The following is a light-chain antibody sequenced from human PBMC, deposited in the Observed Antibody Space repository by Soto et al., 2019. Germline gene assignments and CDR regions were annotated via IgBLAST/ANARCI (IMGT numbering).Light chain of an antibody. V-gene: IGKV3D-20*01. CDR3: QQYETSPQT. J-gene: IGKJ1*01. CDR1: QSLNSY. CDR2: DAS. Sequence: EIVLTQSPATLSLSPGESATLSCRASQSLNSYLAWYQQKPGLAPRLLIYDASSRATGIPDRFSGSGSGTDFTLSISRLEPEDFAVYYCQQYETSPQTFGQGTKVDIK.